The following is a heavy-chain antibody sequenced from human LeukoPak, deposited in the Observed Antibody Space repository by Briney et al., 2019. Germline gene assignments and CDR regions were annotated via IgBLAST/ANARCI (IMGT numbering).Heavy chain of an antibody. CDR1: GFTFSSYW. J-gene: IGHJ5*02. Sequence: GGSLRLSCAASGFTFSSYWMSWVRQAPEKGMEWVANIKQDGSEKYYVDSVKGRFTISRDNAKNSLYLQMNSLRAEDTAVYYCAREQWLAKFDNWFDPWGQGTLVTVSS. CDR2: IKQDGSEK. CDR3: AREQWLAKFDNWFDP. V-gene: IGHV3-7*01. D-gene: IGHD6-19*01.